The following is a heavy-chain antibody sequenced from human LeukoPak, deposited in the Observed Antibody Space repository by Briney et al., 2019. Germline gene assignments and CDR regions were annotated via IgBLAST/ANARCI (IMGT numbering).Heavy chain of an antibody. J-gene: IGHJ4*02. CDR3: AVIPLKCSGGSCYDFDY. V-gene: IGHV1-58*02. CDR1: GFTFTSSA. D-gene: IGHD2-15*01. Sequence: SVKVSCKASGFTFTSSAMQWVRQARGQRLEWIGWIVVGSGNTNYAQKFQERVTITRDMSTSTAYMELSSLRSEDTAVYYCAVIPLKCSGGSCYDFDYWGQGTLVTVSS. CDR2: IVVGSGNT.